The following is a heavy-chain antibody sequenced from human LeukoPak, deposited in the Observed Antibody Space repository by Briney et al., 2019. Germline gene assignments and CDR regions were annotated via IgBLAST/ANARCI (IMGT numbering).Heavy chain of an antibody. CDR3: AREAVVAADFDY. Sequence: SETLSLTCTVSGDSISSGGYYWSWIRQHPGKGLGWIGYIYYSGSTYYNPSLKSRVTISVDTSKNQFSPKLTSVTAADTAVYYYAREAVVAADFDYWGQGTLVTVSS. J-gene: IGHJ4*02. D-gene: IGHD2-15*01. V-gene: IGHV4-31*03. CDR2: IYYSGST. CDR1: GDSISSGGYY.